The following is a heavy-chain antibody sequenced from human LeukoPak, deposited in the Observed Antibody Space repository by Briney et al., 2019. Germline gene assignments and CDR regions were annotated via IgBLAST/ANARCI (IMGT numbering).Heavy chain of an antibody. CDR2: ISYDGSNK. CDR1: GFTFSSYA. Sequence: GGSLRLSCAASGFTFSSYAVHWVRQAPGKGLEWVAVISYDGSNKYYADSVKGRFTISRDNSKHTLYLQMTSLRAEDTAVYSCARDLVRLGELSSTGGGFDYWGQGTLVTVSS. V-gene: IGHV3-30*04. J-gene: IGHJ4*02. CDR3: ARDLVRLGELSSTGGGFDY. D-gene: IGHD3-16*02.